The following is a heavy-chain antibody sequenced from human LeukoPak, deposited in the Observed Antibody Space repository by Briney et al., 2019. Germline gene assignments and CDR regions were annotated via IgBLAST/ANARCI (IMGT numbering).Heavy chain of an antibody. D-gene: IGHD6-13*01. CDR2: ISGSGGST. J-gene: IGHJ4*02. CDR3: AKDLFEYSSSWAFDY. Sequence: PGGSLRLSCAASGFTFSSYAMSWVRQAPGKGLEWVSAISGSGGSTYYADSAKGRFTISRDNSKNTLYLQMNSLRAEDTAVYYCAKDLFEYSSSWAFDYWGQGTLVTVSS. CDR1: GFTFSSYA. V-gene: IGHV3-23*01.